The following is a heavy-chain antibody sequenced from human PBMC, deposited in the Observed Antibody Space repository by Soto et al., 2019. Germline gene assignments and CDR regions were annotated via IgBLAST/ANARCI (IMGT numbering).Heavy chain of an antibody. J-gene: IGHJ5*02. Sequence: SETLSLTCTVSGGSISSGDYYWSWILQPPGKGLEWIGYIYYSGSTYYNPSLKSRVTISVDTSKNQFSLKLSSVTAADTAVYYCARQRYCSGGSCPRRFDPWGQGTLVTVSS. D-gene: IGHD2-15*01. V-gene: IGHV4-30-4*01. CDR1: GGSISSGDYY. CDR2: IYYSGST. CDR3: ARQRYCSGGSCPRRFDP.